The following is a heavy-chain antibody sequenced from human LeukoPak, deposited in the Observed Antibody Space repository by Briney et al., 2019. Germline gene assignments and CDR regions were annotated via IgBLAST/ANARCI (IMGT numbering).Heavy chain of an antibody. CDR1: GGSISSGGYY. J-gene: IGHJ4*02. Sequence: PSETLSLTCTVSGGSISSGGYYWSWIRQHPGKGLEWTGYIYYSGSTYYNPSLKSRVTISVDTSKNQFSLKLSSVTAADTAVYYCARDGAYSSGWYSIFDYWGQGTLVTVSS. CDR2: IYYSGST. D-gene: IGHD6-19*01. CDR3: ARDGAYSSGWYSIFDY. V-gene: IGHV4-31*03.